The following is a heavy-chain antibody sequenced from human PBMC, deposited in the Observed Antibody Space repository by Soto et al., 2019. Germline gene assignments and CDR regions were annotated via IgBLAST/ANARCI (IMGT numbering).Heavy chain of an antibody. J-gene: IGHJ6*02. CDR2: INPNSGGT. Sequence: ASVKVSCKASGYTFTGYYMHWVRQAPGQGLEWMGWINPNSGGTNYAQKFQGWVTMTRDTSISTAYMELSRLRSDDTAVYYCARDQKVGYGFYYYYYGMEVWGQGTTVTVSS. CDR1: GYTFTGYY. D-gene: IGHD5-18*01. CDR3: ARDQKVGYGFYYYYYGMEV. V-gene: IGHV1-2*04.